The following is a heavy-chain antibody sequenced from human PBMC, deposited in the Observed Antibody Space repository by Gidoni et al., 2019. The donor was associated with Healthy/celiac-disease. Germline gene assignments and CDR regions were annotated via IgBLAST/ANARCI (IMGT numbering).Heavy chain of an antibody. CDR2: INHSGST. J-gene: IGHJ4*02. Sequence: QVQLQQWGAGLLEPSEPLSLTRAVYGGSFSGYYWSWIRQPPGKGLEWIGEINHSGSTNYNPSLKSRVTISVDTSKNQFSLKLSSVTAADTAVYYCASGGGLIVVVPAAMRFDYWGQGTLVTVSS. V-gene: IGHV4-34*01. CDR3: ASGGGLIVVVPAAMRFDY. D-gene: IGHD2-2*01. CDR1: GGSFSGYY.